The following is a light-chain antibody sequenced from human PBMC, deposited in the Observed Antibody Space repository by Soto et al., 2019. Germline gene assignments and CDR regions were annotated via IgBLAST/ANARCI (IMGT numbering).Light chain of an antibody. CDR1: SSDVGGYNC. V-gene: IGLV2-14*01. CDR2: DVS. J-gene: IGLJ1*01. Sequence: QSVLTQPASVSGSPGQSITISCTGTSSDVGGYNCVSWYQQHPGKAPKLMICDVSNRPSGVSSRFSGSKSGNTASLTISGLQAEVEADYYCSSYTSISTLVFGTGTMVTVL. CDR3: SSYTSISTLV.